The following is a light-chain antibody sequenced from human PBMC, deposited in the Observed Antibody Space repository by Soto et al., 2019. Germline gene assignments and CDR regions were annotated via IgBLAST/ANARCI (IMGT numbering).Light chain of an antibody. CDR2: KAS. V-gene: IGKV1-5*03. J-gene: IGKJ1*01. CDR3: QQYNAHCT. CDR1: QSISSW. Sequence: DIQMTQSPSTLSASVGDRVTITCRASQSISSWLAWYQQKPGTAPKLLIYKASTLQSGVPSRFSGSGSGTEFTLTISSLQPDDSATYYCQQYNAHCTFGQGTKV.